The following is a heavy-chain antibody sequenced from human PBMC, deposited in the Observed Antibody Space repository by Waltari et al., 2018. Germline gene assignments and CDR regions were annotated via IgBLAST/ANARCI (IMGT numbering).Heavy chain of an antibody. CDR3: ARDRYSYGSGDACDI. CDR2: IFPIFGTA. CDR1: GGTFSSYA. D-gene: IGHD5-18*01. J-gene: IGHJ3*02. V-gene: IGHV1-69*05. Sequence: QVQLVQSGAEVKKPGSSVKVSCKASGGTFSSYAISWVRQAPGQGLEWMGGIFPIFGTANYDQKFQGRGTITTDESTSTAYMELSRLRSEDTAVYYCARDRYSYGSGDACDIWGQGTMVTVSS.